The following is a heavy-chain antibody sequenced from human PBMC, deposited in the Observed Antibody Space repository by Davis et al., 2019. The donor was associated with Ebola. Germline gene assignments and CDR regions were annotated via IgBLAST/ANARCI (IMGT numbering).Heavy chain of an antibody. J-gene: IGHJ4*02. Sequence: ASVKVSCKASGYTFTRYGMSWVRQAPGQGLEWMGWISPYSGNTEYAQNLRGRVTMTTDTSTKTAYMELRSLISDDTAVYYCGRDNSGYYRGIDYWGQGTLVTVSS. CDR3: GRDNSGYYRGIDY. D-gene: IGHD3-22*01. CDR1: GYTFTRYG. CDR2: ISPYSGNT. V-gene: IGHV1-18*04.